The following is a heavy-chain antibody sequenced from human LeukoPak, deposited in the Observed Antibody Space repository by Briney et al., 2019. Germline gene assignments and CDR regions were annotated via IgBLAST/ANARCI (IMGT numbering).Heavy chain of an antibody. CDR1: GGSISSGGYY. V-gene: IGHV4-31*03. D-gene: IGHD4/OR15-4a*01. J-gene: IGHJ4*02. Sequence: SETLSLTCTVSGGSISSGGYYWSWIRQHPGEGLEWIGYIYYSGSTYYNPSLKSRVTISADTSKNRFSLKLSSVTAADTAVYYCAIGDYGASTGYWGQGTLVIVSS. CDR2: IYYSGST. CDR3: AIGDYGASTGY.